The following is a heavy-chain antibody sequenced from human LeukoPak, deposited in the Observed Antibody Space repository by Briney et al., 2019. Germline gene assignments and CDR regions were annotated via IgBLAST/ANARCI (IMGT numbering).Heavy chain of an antibody. V-gene: IGHV3-48*01. CDR2: ISSSSNTI. J-gene: IGHJ4*02. Sequence: GGSLRLSCAASGFTFSTYSMNWVRQAPGKGLEWVSYISSSSNTIYHADSVKGRFTVSRDNAKNSLYLQMNSPRVEDTAVYYCAPGYCSSSSCTHYFDYWSQGTLVTVSS. CDR3: APGYCSSSSCTHYFDY. D-gene: IGHD2-2*01. CDR1: GFTFSTYS.